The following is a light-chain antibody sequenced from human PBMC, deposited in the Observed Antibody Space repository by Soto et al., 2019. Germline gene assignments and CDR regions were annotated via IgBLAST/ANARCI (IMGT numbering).Light chain of an antibody. V-gene: IGLV2-8*01. J-gene: IGLJ1*01. Sequence: QSVLTQPPSASGSPGQSVTISCTGTSSDVGGYNYVSWYQQDPGKAPKVMIYEVSKRPSGVPDRFSGSKSGNTASLTVSGLQAEDEADYYCSSYAGSNNYVFGTRTKVTVL. CDR1: SSDVGGYNY. CDR2: EVS. CDR3: SSYAGSNNYV.